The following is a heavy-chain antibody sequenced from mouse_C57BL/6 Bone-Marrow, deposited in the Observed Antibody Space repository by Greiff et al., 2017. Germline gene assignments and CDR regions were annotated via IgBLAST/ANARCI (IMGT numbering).Heavy chain of an antibody. CDR3: AREEYYGSSYWYFDV. CDR2: INPGSGGT. V-gene: IGHV1-54*01. Sequence: VQRVESGAELVRPGTSVKVSCKASGYAFTNYLIEWVKQRPGQGLEWIGVINPGSGGTNYNAKFKGKATLTADKSSSTAYMQLSSLTSEDSAVYFCAREEYYGSSYWYFDVWGTGTTVTVSS. CDR1: GYAFTNYL. D-gene: IGHD1-1*01. J-gene: IGHJ1*03.